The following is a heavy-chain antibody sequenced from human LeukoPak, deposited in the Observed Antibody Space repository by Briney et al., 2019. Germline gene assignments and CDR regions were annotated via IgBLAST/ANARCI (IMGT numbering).Heavy chain of an antibody. V-gene: IGHV3-66*01. J-gene: IGHJ4*02. D-gene: IGHD3-22*01. CDR3: AREGAGSSGYYYYFDY. Sequence: GGSLRLSCAASGFTVSSNYMSWVRQAPGKGLEWVSVIYSGGSTYYADSVKGRFTISRDNSKNTLYLQMNSLRAEDTAVYYCAREGAGSSGYYYYFDYWGQGTLVTVSS. CDR2: IYSGGST. CDR1: GFTVSSNY.